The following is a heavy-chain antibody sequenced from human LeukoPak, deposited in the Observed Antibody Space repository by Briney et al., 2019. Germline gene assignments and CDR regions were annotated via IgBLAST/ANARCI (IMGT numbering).Heavy chain of an antibody. V-gene: IGHV3-64*02. J-gene: IGHJ4*02. CDR2: ISGDGAST. CDR1: EFNFSHYA. Sequence: GGSLRLSCAASEFNFSHYAMHWVRQAPGKGLEYVSAISGDGASTYYVDSVKGRFTISRDDSKNTMYLQLGSLRDDDMAVYYCATEAFDFWGQGTLVTVSS. CDR3: ATEAFDF.